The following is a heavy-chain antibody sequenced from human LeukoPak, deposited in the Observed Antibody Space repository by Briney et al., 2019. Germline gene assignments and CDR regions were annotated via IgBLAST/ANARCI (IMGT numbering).Heavy chain of an antibody. D-gene: IGHD6-13*01. CDR1: GFTFSNYA. CDR3: AKAALLGHSSSWYDY. V-gene: IGHV3-23*01. J-gene: IGHJ4*02. CDR2: ISGSGGST. Sequence: GGSLRLSCAASGFTFSNYAMSWVRQAPGKGLEWVSTISGSGGSTYYADSVKGRFTISRDNSNNTLHLQMNSLRAEDTAVYYCAKAALLGHSSSWYDYWGQGTLISVSS.